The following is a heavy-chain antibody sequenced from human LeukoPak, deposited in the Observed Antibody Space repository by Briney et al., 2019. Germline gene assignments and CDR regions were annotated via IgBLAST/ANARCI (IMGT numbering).Heavy chain of an antibody. D-gene: IGHD4-23*01. CDR3: ASLTYGGNSGGWFDP. V-gene: IGHV4-59*01. CDR1: GGSISSYY. J-gene: IGHJ5*02. CDR2: IYYSGST. Sequence: SETLSLTCTVSGGSISSYYWSWIRQPPGKGLEWIGYIYYSGSTNYNPSLKSRVTISVDTSKNQFSLKLSSVTAADTAVYYCASLTYGGNSGGWFDPWGQGTLVTVSS.